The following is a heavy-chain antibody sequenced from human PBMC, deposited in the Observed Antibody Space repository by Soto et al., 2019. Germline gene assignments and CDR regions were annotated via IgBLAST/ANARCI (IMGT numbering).Heavy chain of an antibody. V-gene: IGHV4-34*01. D-gene: IGHD3-10*01. CDR1: GGSFSGYY. J-gene: IGHJ6*02. Sequence: SETLSLTCGVYGGSFSGYYWTWIRQPPGKGLEWIGEIYHSGSTNNNPSLKSRVTISVDTSKNQFSLKLSSVTAADTAVYYCARDRAGPVDYYGMDVWGQGTTVTVSS. CDR3: ARDRAGPVDYYGMDV. CDR2: IYHSGST.